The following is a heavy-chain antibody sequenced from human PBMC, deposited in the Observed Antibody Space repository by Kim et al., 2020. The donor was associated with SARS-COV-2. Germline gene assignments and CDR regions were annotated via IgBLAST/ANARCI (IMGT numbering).Heavy chain of an antibody. J-gene: IGHJ5*02. V-gene: IGHV3-7*04. D-gene: IGHD3-3*01. Sequence: KGRFTIARDNAKNSLYLQMNSLRAEDTAVYYCARGRSGYQLPYNWFDPWGQGTLVTVSS. CDR3: ARGRSGYQLPYNWFDP.